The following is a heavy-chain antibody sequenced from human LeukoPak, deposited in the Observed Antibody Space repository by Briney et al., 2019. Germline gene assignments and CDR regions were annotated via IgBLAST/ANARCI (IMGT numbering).Heavy chain of an antibody. CDR1: GFTLSSYA. CDR2: ISGSGGST. D-gene: IGHD3-22*01. V-gene: IGHV3-23*01. CDR3: AKDPYYDSSGDDY. J-gene: IGHJ4*02. Sequence: PGGSLRLSCAASGFTLSSYAMSWVRQAPGKGLEWVSAISGSGGSTYYADSVKGRFTISRDNSKNTLYLQMNSLRAEDTAVYYCAKDPYYDSSGDDYWGQGALVTVSS.